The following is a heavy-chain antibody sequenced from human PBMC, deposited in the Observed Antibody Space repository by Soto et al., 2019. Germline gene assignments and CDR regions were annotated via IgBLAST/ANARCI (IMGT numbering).Heavy chain of an antibody. D-gene: IGHD3-3*01. CDR1: GGYISSYY. Sequence: SETMSVTCTVAGGYISSYYWSWIRQQPGKGLEWIGYIYYSGSTNYNPSLKSRVTISVDTSKNQFSLKLSSVTAADTAVYYCARDNWDYDFWSGYPGSDWFDPWGQGTLVTVSS. J-gene: IGHJ5*02. V-gene: IGHV4-59*01. CDR2: IYYSGST. CDR3: ARDNWDYDFWSGYPGSDWFDP.